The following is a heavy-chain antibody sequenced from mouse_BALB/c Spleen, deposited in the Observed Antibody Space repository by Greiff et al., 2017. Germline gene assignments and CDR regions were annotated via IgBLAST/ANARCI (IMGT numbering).Heavy chain of an antibody. D-gene: IGHD2-4*01. Sequence: VQLQQSGAELVKPGASVKLSCTASGFNIKDTYMHWVKQSPEQGLEWIVRIDPANGNTKYDPKFQGKATITADTSSNTAYLQLSSLPSEDTAVYYCARDYDDGNWDFDDWGEGTTVTVSS. V-gene: IGHV14-3*02. CDR3: ARDYDDGNWDFDD. J-gene: IGHJ1*01. CDR1: GFNIKDTY. CDR2: IDPANGNT.